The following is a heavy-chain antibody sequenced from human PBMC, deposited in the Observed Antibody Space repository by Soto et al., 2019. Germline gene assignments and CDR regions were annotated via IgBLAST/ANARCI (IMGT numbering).Heavy chain of an antibody. Sequence: GESLKISCKASGFGFTTFLISWVRQMPGKGLEWMGKIDPSDSYTDYSPSFQDHVTISGDKSISTTYLQWSSLKASDTAIYYCARHGAAAGTAYYYYGMDVWGQGTTVPSP. CDR2: IDPSDSYT. CDR1: GFGFTTFL. CDR3: ARHGAAAGTAYYYYGMDV. J-gene: IGHJ6*02. V-gene: IGHV5-10-1*01. D-gene: IGHD6-13*01.